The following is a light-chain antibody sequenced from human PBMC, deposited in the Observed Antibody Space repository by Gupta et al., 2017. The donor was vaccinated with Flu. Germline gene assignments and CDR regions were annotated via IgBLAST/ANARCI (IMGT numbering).Light chain of an antibody. CDR1: QSVNNN. J-gene: IGKJ1*01. CDR3: QQYNEWPLT. Sequence: GERATLSCGTGQSVNNNLAWYLQKPGQAPRLLIYSASTRATGIPARFSGSGSGTEFTLTISSLQSEDFAVYYCQQYNEWPLTFGQGTRVESK. CDR2: SAS. V-gene: IGKV3-15*01.